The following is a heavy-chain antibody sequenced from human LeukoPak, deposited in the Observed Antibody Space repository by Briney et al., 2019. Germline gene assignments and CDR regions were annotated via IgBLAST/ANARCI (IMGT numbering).Heavy chain of an antibody. Sequence: ASVKVSCKASGYTFTGYYMHWVRQAPGQGLEWMGWINPNSGGTNYAQKLQGRVTMTTDTSTSTAYMELRSLRSDDTAVYYCARGFYYYDSSGYYYYDYWGQGTLVTVSS. CDR1: GYTFTGYY. V-gene: IGHV1-2*02. J-gene: IGHJ4*02. D-gene: IGHD3-22*01. CDR3: ARGFYYYDSSGYYYYDY. CDR2: INPNSGGT.